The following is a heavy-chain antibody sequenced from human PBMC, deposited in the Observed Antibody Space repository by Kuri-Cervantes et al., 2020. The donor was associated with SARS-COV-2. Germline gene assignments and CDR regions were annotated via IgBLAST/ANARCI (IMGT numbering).Heavy chain of an antibody. Sequence: ESLKISCTVSGTSVSGGPKSWNWIRQSPGKGLEWIGYIYYDGTTTYKPSLRSRLTISLDTSKNQFSLKLISVTPADTAVYFCATGIDYGSTLFDHWGQGTLVTVSS. J-gene: IGHJ4*02. CDR2: IYYDGTT. V-gene: IGHV4-61*01. D-gene: IGHD3-16*01. CDR3: ATGIDYGSTLFDH. CDR1: GTSVSGGPKS.